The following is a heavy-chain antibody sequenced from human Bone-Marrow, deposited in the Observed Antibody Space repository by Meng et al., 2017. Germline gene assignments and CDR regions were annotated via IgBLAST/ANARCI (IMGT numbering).Heavy chain of an antibody. J-gene: IGHJ4*02. CDR1: SVSFSYYY. V-gene: IGHV4-34*02. CDR3: ARGPTTMAHDFDY. D-gene: IGHD4-11*01. CDR2: INHSGST. Sequence: QLRQVGDGFLQRSQTLALTCVLSSVSFSYYYLAWFRQPPGKLLEWIGEINHSGSTNYNPSLESPATISVDTSQNNLSLKLSSVTAADSAVYYCARGPTTMAHDFDYWGQGTLVTVSS.